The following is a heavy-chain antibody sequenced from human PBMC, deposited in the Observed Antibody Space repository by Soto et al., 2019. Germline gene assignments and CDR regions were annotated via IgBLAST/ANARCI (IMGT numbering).Heavy chain of an antibody. CDR1: GYTFIGYV. CDR2: INTGNGDT. Sequence: ASVKVSCKASGYTFIGYVMHWVRQAPGQRLEWMGWINTGNGDTKYSQKFQDRVTITRDASTNIVYMELSSLRFEDTAVYYCARDLIAAIGAYCDYPGQGTLVTVSS. D-gene: IGHD6-13*01. J-gene: IGHJ4*02. V-gene: IGHV1-3*04. CDR3: ARDLIAAIGAYCDY.